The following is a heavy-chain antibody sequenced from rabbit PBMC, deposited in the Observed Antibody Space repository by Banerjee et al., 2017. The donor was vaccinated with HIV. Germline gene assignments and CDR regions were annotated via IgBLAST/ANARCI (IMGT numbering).Heavy chain of an antibody. J-gene: IGHJ4*01. CDR1: GIDFSSYG. D-gene: IGHD4-2*01. CDR2: IITGDGNT. Sequence: QEQLVESGGGLVTLGGSLKLSCKASGIDFSSYGISWVRQAPGKGLEWIAYIITGDGNTYYASWAKGRFTISKTSSTTVTLQMTSLTAADTATYFCARDSYGGVGFDLWGPGTLVTVS. CDR3: ARDSYGGVGFDL. V-gene: IGHV1S45*01.